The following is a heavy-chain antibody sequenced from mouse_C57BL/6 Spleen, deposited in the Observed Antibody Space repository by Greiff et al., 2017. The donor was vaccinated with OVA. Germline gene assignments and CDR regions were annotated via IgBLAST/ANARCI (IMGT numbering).Heavy chain of an antibody. CDR3: ARHRKGYYFDY. CDR1: GFTFSSYT. J-gene: IGHJ2*01. Sequence: EVKVEESGGGLVKPGGSLTLSCAASGFTFSSYTMSWVRQTPEKRLEWVATISGGGGNTYYPDSVKGRFTISRDNAKNTLYLQMSSLRSEDTALYYCARHRKGYYFDYWGQGTTLTVSS. CDR2: ISGGGGNT. V-gene: IGHV5-9*01.